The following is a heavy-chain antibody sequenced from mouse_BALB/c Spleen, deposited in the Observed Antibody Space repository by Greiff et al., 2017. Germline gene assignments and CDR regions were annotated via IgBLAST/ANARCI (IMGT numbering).Heavy chain of an antibody. CDR3: ARSIGNYSYYYAMDY. V-gene: IGHV5-17*02. Sequence: EVKLVESGGGLVQPGGSRKLSCAASGFTFSSFGMHWVRQAPEKGLEWVAYISSGSSTIYYADTVKGRFTISRDNPKNTLFLQMTSLRSEDTAMYYCARSIGNYSYYYAMDYWGQGTSVTVSS. J-gene: IGHJ4*01. CDR2: ISSGSSTI. CDR1: GFTFSSFG. D-gene: IGHD2-1*01.